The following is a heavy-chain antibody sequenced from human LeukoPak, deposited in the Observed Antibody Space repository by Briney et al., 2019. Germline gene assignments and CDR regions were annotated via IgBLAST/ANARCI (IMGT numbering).Heavy chain of an antibody. CDR2: INPNSGGT. CDR3: ARDIVVVPAAIPTECDY. V-gene: IGHV1-2*02. CDR1: GYTFTGYY. J-gene: IGHJ4*02. D-gene: IGHD2-2*01. Sequence: ASVKVSCKASGYTFTGYYMHWVRQAPGRGLEWMGWINPNSGGTNYAQKFQGRVTMTRDTSISTAYMELSRLRSDGTAVYYCARDIVVVPAAIPTECDYWGQGTLVTVSS.